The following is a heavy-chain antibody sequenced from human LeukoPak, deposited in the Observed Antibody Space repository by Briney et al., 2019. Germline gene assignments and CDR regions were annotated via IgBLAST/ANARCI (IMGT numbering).Heavy chain of an antibody. V-gene: IGHV1-69-2*01. J-gene: IGHJ4*02. CDR3: ATTRGTIPYFDH. CDR1: GYTFTDHY. D-gene: IGHD3-16*01. Sequence: VKVSCKVSGYTFTDHYMYWVQQAPGKGLEWMGLVDPEDGETKYSEKFQGRVTLIADTSTDTAYMELSSLRSEDTAVYYCATTRGTIPYFDHWGQGPLVTVSS. CDR2: VDPEDGET.